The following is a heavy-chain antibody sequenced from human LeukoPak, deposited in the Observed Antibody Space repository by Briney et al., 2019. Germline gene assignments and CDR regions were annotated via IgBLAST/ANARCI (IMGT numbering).Heavy chain of an antibody. CDR2: IIPIFGTA. V-gene: IGHV1-69*06. J-gene: IGHJ4*02. CDR1: GGAFSSYS. D-gene: IGHD3-10*01. Sequence: SVKVSCKASGGAFSSYSISWVRQAPGQGLEWMGGIIPIFGTANYAQKFQGRVTITADKSTSTAYMELSSLRSEDTAVYYCASTHYGSGSYYLDYWGQGTLVTVPS. CDR3: ASTHYGSGSYYLDY.